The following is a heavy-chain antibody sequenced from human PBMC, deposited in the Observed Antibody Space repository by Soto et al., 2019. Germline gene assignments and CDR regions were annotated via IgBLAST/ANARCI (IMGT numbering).Heavy chain of an antibody. CDR1: GYSISSGHS. CDR2: IFHTGST. D-gene: IGHD6-25*01. V-gene: IGHV4-38-2*01. J-gene: IGHJ6*02. Sequence: SETLSLTCAVSGYSISSGHSWGWIRQPPGKGLEWIGSIFHTGSTYYNPSLKSRVTLSVDTSKNQFSLKLSSVTAADTAVYFCATLPRLDGMDVWGQGTTVTVSS. CDR3: ATLPRLDGMDV.